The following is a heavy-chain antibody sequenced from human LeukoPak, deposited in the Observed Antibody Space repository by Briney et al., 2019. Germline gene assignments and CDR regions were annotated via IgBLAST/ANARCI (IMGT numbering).Heavy chain of an antibody. D-gene: IGHD1-7*01. CDR1: GGTFSSYA. Sequence: SVKVSCKASGGTFSSYAISWVRQAPGQGLEWMGGIIPIFGAANYAQKFQGRVTITADESTSTAYMELSSLRSEDTAVYYCARRGSITGTTRYYYYGMDVWGQGTTVTVSS. CDR2: IIPIFGAA. CDR3: ARRGSITGTTRYYYYGMDV. V-gene: IGHV1-69*13. J-gene: IGHJ6*02.